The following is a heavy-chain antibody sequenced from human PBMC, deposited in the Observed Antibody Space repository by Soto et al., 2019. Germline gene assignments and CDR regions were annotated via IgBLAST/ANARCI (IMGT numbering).Heavy chain of an antibody. CDR3: ARDRGSGWYLTYYYYGMDV. CDR1: GYTFTGYY. J-gene: IGHJ6*02. V-gene: IGHV1-2*02. CDR2: INPNSGGT. Sequence: GASVKVSCKASGYTFTGYYMYWVRQAPGQGLEWMGWINPNSGGTNYAQKFQGRVTMTRDTSISTAYMELSRLRSDDTAVYYCARDRGSGWYLTYYYYGMDVWGQGTTGTAP. D-gene: IGHD6-19*01.